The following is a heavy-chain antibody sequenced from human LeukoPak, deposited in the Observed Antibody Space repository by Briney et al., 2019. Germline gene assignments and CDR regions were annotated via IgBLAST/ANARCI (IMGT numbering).Heavy chain of an antibody. CDR2: IYYSGST. CDR3: ARHQKWLRFFDY. D-gene: IGHD5-12*01. Sequence: SETLSLTCTVSGGSTSSSSYYWGWIRQPPGKGLEWIGSIYYSGSTYYNPSLKSRVTISVDTSKNQFSLKLSSVTAADTAVYYCARHQKWLRFFDYWGQGTLVTVSS. J-gene: IGHJ4*02. CDR1: GGSTSSSSYY. V-gene: IGHV4-39*01.